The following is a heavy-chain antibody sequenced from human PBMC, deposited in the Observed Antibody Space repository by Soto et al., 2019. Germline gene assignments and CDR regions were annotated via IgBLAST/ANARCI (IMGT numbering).Heavy chain of an antibody. J-gene: IGHJ4*02. CDR2: IHTTDGT. CDR1: GGSISSYY. Sequence: PSETLSLTCTVSGGSISSYYWSWIRQPPGKGLEWIGRIHTTDGTKYNPSLKSRVTMSIDTSNNQFSLKLSSLTAADTAVYYCARALSSAAGLYFDFWGQGTLVTVSS. D-gene: IGHD6-13*01. CDR3: ARALSSAAGLYFDF. V-gene: IGHV4-4*07.